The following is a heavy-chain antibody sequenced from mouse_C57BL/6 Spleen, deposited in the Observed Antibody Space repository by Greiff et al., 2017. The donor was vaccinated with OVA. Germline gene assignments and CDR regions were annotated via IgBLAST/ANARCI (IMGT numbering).Heavy chain of an antibody. CDR2: IYPGGGYT. D-gene: IGHD1-1*01. CDR1: GYTFTNYW. CDR3: ARGHYYGSSPYAMDY. V-gene: IGHV1-63*01. Sequence: VKVVESGAELVRPGTSVKMSCKASGYTFTNYWIGWAKQRPGHGLEWIGDIYPGGGYTNYNEKFKGKATLTADKSSSTAYMQFSSLTTEDSAIYYCARGHYYGSSPYAMDYWGQGTSVTVSS. J-gene: IGHJ4*01.